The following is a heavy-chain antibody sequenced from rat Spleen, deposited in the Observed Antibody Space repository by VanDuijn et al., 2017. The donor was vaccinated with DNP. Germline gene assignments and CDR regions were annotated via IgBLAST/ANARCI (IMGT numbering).Heavy chain of an antibody. J-gene: IGHJ2*01. CDR2: ISPSGGST. CDR1: GFTFSNYG. Sequence: EVQLVESGGGLVQPGRSLKLSCAASGFTFSNYGMHWIRQAPTKGLEWVASISPSGGSTYYRDSVKGRFTISRDNAKSTLYLQMDSLRSEDTATYYCATDDYRDSYAHSYYFDYWGQGVMVTVSS. CDR3: ATDDYRDSYAHSYYFDY. V-gene: IGHV5-19*01. D-gene: IGHD1-12*01.